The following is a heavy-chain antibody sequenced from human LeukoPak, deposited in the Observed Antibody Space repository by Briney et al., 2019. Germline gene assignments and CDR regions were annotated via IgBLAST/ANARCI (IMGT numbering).Heavy chain of an antibody. J-gene: IGHJ4*02. CDR3: AKFCGCYSVFFDY. CDR1: GFTFSSYA. CDR2: ISGSGGST. V-gene: IGHV3-23*01. Sequence: QAGGSLRLSCAASGFTFSSYAMSWVRQAPGKGLEWVSAISGSGGSTYYADSVKGRFTISRDNSKNTLYLQMNSLRAEDTAVYYCAKFCGCYSVFFDYWGQGTLVTVSS. D-gene: IGHD2-15*01.